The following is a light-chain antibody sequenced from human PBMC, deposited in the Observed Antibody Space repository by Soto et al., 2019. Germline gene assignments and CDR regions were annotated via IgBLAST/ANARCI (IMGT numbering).Light chain of an antibody. CDR1: QSLLDSNGYDS. CDR2: LGS. V-gene: IGKV2-28*01. J-gene: IGKJ1*01. Sequence: DIVLTQPPLSLPVTPGEPASISCRSSQSLLDSNGYDSLDWYLQKPGQSPQLLIYLGSNRASGVPARFSGSGSGTDFTLKLSRVEADDVGVYYCMQALQTPPTFGQGTKVEIK. CDR3: MQALQTPPT.